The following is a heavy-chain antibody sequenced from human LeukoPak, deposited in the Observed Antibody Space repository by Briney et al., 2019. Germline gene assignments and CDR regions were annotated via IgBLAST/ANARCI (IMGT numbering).Heavy chain of an antibody. CDR3: ATTGQVGATIDY. CDR1: GFTFSRYW. Sequence: GGSLRLSCAASGFTFSRYWMHWVRQAPGKGLVWVSRIDTDGSHTYYADSVEGRFTISRDNAKNSLYLQMNSLRAEDTAVYYCATTGQVGATIDYWGQGTLVTVSS. V-gene: IGHV3-74*01. CDR2: IDTDGSHT. J-gene: IGHJ4*02. D-gene: IGHD1-26*01.